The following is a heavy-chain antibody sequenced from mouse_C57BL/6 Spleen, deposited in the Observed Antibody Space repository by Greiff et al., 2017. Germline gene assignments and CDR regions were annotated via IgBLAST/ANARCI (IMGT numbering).Heavy chain of an antibody. Sequence: EVKLQESGGGLVKPGGSLKLSCAASGFTFSDYGMHWVRQAPEKGLEWVAYISSGSSTIYYADTVKGRFTISRDNAKNTLFLQMTSLRSEDTAMYYCAREGTWYFDYWGQGTTLTVSS. CDR3: AREGTWYFDY. J-gene: IGHJ2*01. D-gene: IGHD3-3*01. CDR1: GFTFSDYG. V-gene: IGHV5-17*01. CDR2: ISSGSSTI.